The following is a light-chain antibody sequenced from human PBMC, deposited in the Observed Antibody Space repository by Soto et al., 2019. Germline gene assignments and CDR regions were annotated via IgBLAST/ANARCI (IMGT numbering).Light chain of an antibody. J-gene: IGLJ1*01. Sequence: QSALTQPPSASGSPGQSVTISCTGTSSDVGGYKYVSWYQQHPGKAPKLMIFEVNKRPSGVPDRFSGSKSGNTASLTVSGLQAEDKAYYYCSSYAGINNLGVFGTGTKLTVL. CDR1: SSDVGGYKY. CDR2: EVN. V-gene: IGLV2-8*01. CDR3: SSYAGINNLGV.